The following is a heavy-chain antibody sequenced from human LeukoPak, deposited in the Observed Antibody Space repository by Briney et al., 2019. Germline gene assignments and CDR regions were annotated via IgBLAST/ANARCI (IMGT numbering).Heavy chain of an antibody. J-gene: IGHJ4*02. Sequence: ASVKVSCKASGYTFTSYDINWVRQAAGQGLEWMGWINPNSGGTNYAQKFQGRVTMTRDTSISTAYMELSRLRSDDTAVYYCARSGSVLRYFDWLPNSYYFDYWGQGTLVTVSS. CDR2: INPNSGGT. V-gene: IGHV1-2*02. D-gene: IGHD3-9*01. CDR1: GYTFTSYD. CDR3: ARSGSVLRYFDWLPNSYYFDY.